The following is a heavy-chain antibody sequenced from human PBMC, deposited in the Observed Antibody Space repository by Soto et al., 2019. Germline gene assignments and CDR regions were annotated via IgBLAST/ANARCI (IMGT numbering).Heavy chain of an antibody. CDR2: ISGSGGST. D-gene: IGHD4-4*01. CDR3: AKDQVPTYSNYLNRFYGMDV. Sequence: GGSLRLSCAAYGFTFISYAMSWVRQAPGKGLEWVSAISGSGGSTYYADSVKGRFTISRDNSKNTLYLQMNSLRAEDTAVYYCAKDQVPTYSNYLNRFYGMDVWGQGTTVPVSS. J-gene: IGHJ6*02. V-gene: IGHV3-23*01. CDR1: GFTFISYA.